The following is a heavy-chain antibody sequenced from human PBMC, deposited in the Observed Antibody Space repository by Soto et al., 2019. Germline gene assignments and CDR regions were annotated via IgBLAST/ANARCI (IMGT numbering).Heavy chain of an antibody. Sequence: PSETLSLTCTVSGGSISSYYWNWIRQPPGKGLEWIGYIYYSGSTNYNPSLKSRVTISVDTSKNQFSLKLSSVTTADTAVYYCARLVDIATIFSPYFDYWGQGTLVTV. CDR3: ARLVDIATIFSPYFDY. J-gene: IGHJ4*02. CDR1: GGSISSYY. D-gene: IGHD3-3*01. CDR2: IYYSGST. V-gene: IGHV4-59*01.